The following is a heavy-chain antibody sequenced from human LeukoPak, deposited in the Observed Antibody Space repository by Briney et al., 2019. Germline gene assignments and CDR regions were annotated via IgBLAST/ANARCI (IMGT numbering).Heavy chain of an antibody. CDR2: FSSDGSST. Sequence: GGSLRLSCSASGFTFSSSAMYWVRQAPGKGLEYASAFSSDGSSTFYADSVKGRFTISRDNSKNMLYLQMSSLRADDTAVYYCVKTLKYYGSGRGLFDSWGQGILVTVSS. D-gene: IGHD3-10*01. J-gene: IGHJ4*02. V-gene: IGHV3-64D*06. CDR3: VKTLKYYGSGRGLFDS. CDR1: GFTFSSSA.